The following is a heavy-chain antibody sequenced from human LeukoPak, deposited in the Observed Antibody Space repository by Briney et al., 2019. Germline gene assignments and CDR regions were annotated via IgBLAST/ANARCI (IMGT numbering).Heavy chain of an antibody. Sequence: GGSLRLSCAASGFTFSSYSMNWVRQAPGKGLEWVSSISSSSSYIYYADSVKGRFTISRDNAKNSLYLQMNSLRAEDTAVYYCAGTRETYYYDSSGYYYEDYFDYWGQGTLVTVSS. CDR1: GFTFSSYS. CDR2: ISSSSSYI. D-gene: IGHD3-22*01. J-gene: IGHJ4*02. CDR3: AGTRETYYYDSSGYYYEDYFDY. V-gene: IGHV3-21*01.